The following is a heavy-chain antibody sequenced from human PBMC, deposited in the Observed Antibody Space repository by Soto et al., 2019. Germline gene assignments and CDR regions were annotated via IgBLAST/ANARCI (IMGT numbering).Heavy chain of an antibody. CDR1: GGTFSSYA. CDR2: IIPIFGTA. J-gene: IGHJ6*02. Sequence: EASVKVSCKASGGTFSSYAISWVRQAPGQGLEWMGGIIPIFGTANYAQKFQGRVTITADESTSTAYMELSSLRSEDTAVYYCARVGHELNNTYYYGMDVWGQGTTVTVS. V-gene: IGHV1-69*13. D-gene: IGHD1-26*01. CDR3: ARVGHELNNTYYYGMDV.